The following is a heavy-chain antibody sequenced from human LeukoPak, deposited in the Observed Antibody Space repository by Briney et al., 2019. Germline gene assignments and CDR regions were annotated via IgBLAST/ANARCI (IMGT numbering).Heavy chain of an antibody. D-gene: IGHD3-3*01. CDR1: GGSFSGYY. J-gene: IGHJ4*02. Sequence: SETLSPTCAVYGGSFSGYYWSRIRQPPGKGLEWIGEINHSGSTNYNPSLKSRVTISVDTSKNQFSLKLSSVTAADTAVYYCASRYDFWSGDYWGQGTLVTVSS. CDR2: INHSGST. CDR3: ASRYDFWSGDY. V-gene: IGHV4-34*01.